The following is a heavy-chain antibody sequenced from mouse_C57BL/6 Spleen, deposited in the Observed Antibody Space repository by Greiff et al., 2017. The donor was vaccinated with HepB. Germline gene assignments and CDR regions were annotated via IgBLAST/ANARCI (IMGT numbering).Heavy chain of an antibody. J-gene: IGHJ2*01. CDR3: TTYYYGSSPYFDY. CDR2: IDPEDGDT. D-gene: IGHD1-1*01. V-gene: IGHV14-1*01. Sequence: EVQLQQSGAELVRPGASVKLSCTASGFNIKDYYMHWVKQRPEQGLEWIGRIDPEDGDTEYAPKFQGKATMTADTSSNTAYLQLSSLTSEDTAVYYCTTYYYGSSPYFDYWGQSTTLTVSS. CDR1: GFNIKDYY.